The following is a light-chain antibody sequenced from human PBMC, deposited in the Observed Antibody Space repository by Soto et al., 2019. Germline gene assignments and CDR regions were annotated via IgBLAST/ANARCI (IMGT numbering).Light chain of an antibody. Sequence: EIVLTHSPGTLSLSPWARATLSSSASQSVSRNFLAWYRQKPGQAPRLLIYGASNRATDTPDRFSGSGSGADFSLTISRLEPEDFAVYYCQQYGSSPWTFGQGTKVDIK. CDR3: QQYGSSPWT. J-gene: IGKJ1*01. V-gene: IGKV3-20*01. CDR2: GAS. CDR1: QSVSRNF.